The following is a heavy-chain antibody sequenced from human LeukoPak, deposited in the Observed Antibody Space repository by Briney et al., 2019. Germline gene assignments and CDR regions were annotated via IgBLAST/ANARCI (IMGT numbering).Heavy chain of an antibody. CDR3: ARQTVRGVISPFDY. CDR2: IYYSGST. V-gene: IGHV4-59*08. CDR1: GGSISSYY. Sequence: SETLSLTCTVSGGSISSYYWSWIRQPPGKGLEWIGYIYYSGSTNYNPSLKSRVTISVDTSKNQFSLKLSSVTAADTAVYYCARQTVRGVISPFDYWGQGTLVTVSS. J-gene: IGHJ4*02. D-gene: IGHD3-10*01.